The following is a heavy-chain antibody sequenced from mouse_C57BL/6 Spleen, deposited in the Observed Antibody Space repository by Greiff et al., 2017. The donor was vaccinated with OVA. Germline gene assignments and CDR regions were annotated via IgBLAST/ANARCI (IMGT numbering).Heavy chain of an antibody. V-gene: IGHV1-55*01. Sequence: VQLQQPGAELVKPGASVKMSCKASGYTFTSYWITWVKQRPGQGLEWIGDIYPGSGSTNYNEKFKSKATLTVDTSSSTAYMQLSSLTSEDSAVYYCARDYGSSYGGYFDYWGQGTTLTVSS. J-gene: IGHJ2*01. CDR2: IYPGSGST. D-gene: IGHD1-1*01. CDR1: GYTFTSYW. CDR3: ARDYGSSYGGYFDY.